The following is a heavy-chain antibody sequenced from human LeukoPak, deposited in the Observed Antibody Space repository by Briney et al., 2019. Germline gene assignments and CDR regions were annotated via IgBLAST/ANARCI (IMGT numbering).Heavy chain of an antibody. Sequence: GGSLRLSCAASGFTVSSNYMSWVRQAPGKGLEWVSVIYSGGSTYYADSVKGRFTISRDNSKNTLYLQMNSLRAEDTALYYCAKDTGSSGYNWFDPWGQGTLVTVSS. J-gene: IGHJ5*02. CDR3: AKDTGSSGYNWFDP. CDR2: IYSGGST. CDR1: GFTVSSNY. D-gene: IGHD6-19*01. V-gene: IGHV3-53*01.